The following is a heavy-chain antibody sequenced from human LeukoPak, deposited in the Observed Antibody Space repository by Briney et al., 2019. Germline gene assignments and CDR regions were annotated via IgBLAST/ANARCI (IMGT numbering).Heavy chain of an antibody. Sequence: PGGSLRLSCTASGFTFGDYAVSWFRQAPGKGLEWVGFIRSKAYGGTTEYAASVKGRFTISRDDPKSIAYLQMNSLKTEDTAVYYCTRDLWAPRSSVLRFLEWLQTLFDYWGQGTLVTVSS. J-gene: IGHJ4*02. CDR1: GFTFGDYA. D-gene: IGHD3-3*01. CDR2: IRSKAYGGTT. CDR3: TRDLWAPRSSVLRFLEWLQTLFDY. V-gene: IGHV3-49*03.